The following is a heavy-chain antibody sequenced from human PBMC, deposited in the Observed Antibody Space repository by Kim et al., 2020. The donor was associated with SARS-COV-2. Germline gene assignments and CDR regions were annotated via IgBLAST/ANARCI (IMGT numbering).Heavy chain of an antibody. D-gene: IGHD3-3*02. CDR3: TRVPGPALAFWDAYDI. J-gene: IGHJ3*02. CDR2: IRSKANSYAT. Sequence: GGSLRLSCAASGFSFSDSAMHWVRQASGKGLEWVGRIRSKANSYATTYAASGKGRFTISRDDSKNSAYLQMNSLKTEDTAVYYCTRVPGPALAFWDAYDIWGPGQWSPSL. CDR1: GFSFSDSA. V-gene: IGHV3-73*01.